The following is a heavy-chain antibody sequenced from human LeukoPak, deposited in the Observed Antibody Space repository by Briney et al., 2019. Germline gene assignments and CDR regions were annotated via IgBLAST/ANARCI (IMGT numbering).Heavy chain of an antibody. CDR1: GFTFSNYA. J-gene: IGHJ4*02. V-gene: IGHV3-21*01. Sequence: GGSLRLSCAASGFTFSNYAVNWVRQAPGKGLEWVSSISSSSSYIYYADSVKGRFTISRDNAKNSLYLQMNSLRAEDTAVYYCARVSPYSSSWYDYWGQGTLVTVSS. D-gene: IGHD6-13*01. CDR2: ISSSSSYI. CDR3: ARVSPYSSSWYDY.